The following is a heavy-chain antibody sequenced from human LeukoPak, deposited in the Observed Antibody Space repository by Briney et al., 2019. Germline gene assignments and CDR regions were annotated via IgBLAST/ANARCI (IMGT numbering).Heavy chain of an antibody. CDR2: IYSGGST. J-gene: IGHJ6*03. CDR1: GFTVSSNY. D-gene: IGHD3-10*01. CDR3: AKDREISYYYYYMDV. Sequence: GGSLRLSCAASGFTVSSNYMSWVRQAPGKGLEWVSVIYSGGSTYYADSVKGRFTISRDNSNNTLYLQMNSLRAEDTAVYYCAKDREISYYYYYMDVWGKGTTVTISS. V-gene: IGHV3-66*02.